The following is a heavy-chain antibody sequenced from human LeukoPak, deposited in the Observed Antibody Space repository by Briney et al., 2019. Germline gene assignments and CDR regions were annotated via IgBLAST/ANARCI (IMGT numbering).Heavy chain of an antibody. CDR1: GFTFATLA. CDR3: AKGVYEIDY. J-gene: IGHJ4*02. Sequence: GGSLRLSCAASGFTFATLAMRWVRQAPGKGLEWVAGINNSGSKTYYADSVKGRFTISRDNSKSTLYLQMNSLRAEDTAVYYCAKGVYEIDYWGQGTLVTVSS. V-gene: IGHV3-23*01. D-gene: IGHD5/OR15-5a*01. CDR2: INNSGSKT.